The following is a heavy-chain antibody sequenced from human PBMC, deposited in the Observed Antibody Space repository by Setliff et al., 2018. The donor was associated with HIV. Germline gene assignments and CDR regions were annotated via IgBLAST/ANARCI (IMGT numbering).Heavy chain of an antibody. CDR1: GDSISSHY. D-gene: IGHD3-3*01. J-gene: IGHJ4*02. CDR3: TRGPEGVAGGDY. V-gene: IGHV4-59*11. CDR2: IYYSGST. Sequence: SETLSLTCTVSGDSISSHYWNWIRQPPGKALEWIGYIYYSGSTNYNPSFKSRVNISVDRSKRQFSLNLSSVTAADTAIYYCTRGPEGVAGGDYWGQVILVTVSS.